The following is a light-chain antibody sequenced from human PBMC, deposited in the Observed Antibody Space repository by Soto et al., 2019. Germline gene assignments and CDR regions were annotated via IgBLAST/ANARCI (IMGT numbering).Light chain of an antibody. CDR1: QSVSSSY. CDR3: QQYGSSPHT. V-gene: IGKV3-20*01. CDR2: GAS. Sequence: EIVLTQSPGTLSLSPGERATLSCRASQSVSSSYLAWYQHKPGQAPRLLIYGASSRATGIPDRFSGSGSGTDFPLTISRLEPKDFAVYYCQQYGSSPHTFGQGTKLEIK. J-gene: IGKJ2*01.